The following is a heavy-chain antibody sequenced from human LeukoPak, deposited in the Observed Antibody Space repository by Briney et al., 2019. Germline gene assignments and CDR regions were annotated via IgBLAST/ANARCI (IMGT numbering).Heavy chain of an antibody. Sequence: ASVKVSCKASGYTFTSYDTNWVRRATGQGLEWMGWLNPYSGRTGYAQKFQGRLTITRNTSISTAYMELSGLRFEDTAVYYCARGLSGGPPGWFDPWGQGTLVTVSS. CDR2: LNPYSGRT. J-gene: IGHJ5*02. CDR1: GYTFTSYD. V-gene: IGHV1-8*01. D-gene: IGHD6-19*01. CDR3: ARGLSGGPPGWFDP.